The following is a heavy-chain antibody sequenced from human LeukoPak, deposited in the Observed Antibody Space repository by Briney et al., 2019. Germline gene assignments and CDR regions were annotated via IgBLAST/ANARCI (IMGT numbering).Heavy chain of an antibody. CDR3: ARADYYDRTMDAFDI. CDR2: IYYSGST. Sequence: SETLSLTCTVSGGSISSSSYYWGWIRQPPGKGLEWIGSIYYSGSTYYNPSLKSRVTISVDTSKNQFSLKLSSVTAADTAVYYCARADYYDRTMDAFDIWGQGTMVTVSS. D-gene: IGHD3-10*02. V-gene: IGHV4-39*07. J-gene: IGHJ3*02. CDR1: GGSISSSSYY.